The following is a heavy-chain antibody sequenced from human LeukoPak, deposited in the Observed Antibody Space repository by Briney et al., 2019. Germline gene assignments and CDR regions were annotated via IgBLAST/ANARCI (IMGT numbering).Heavy chain of an antibody. CDR3: ARVKTTRVPFDY. J-gene: IGHJ4*02. CDR1: GGSFSGYY. CDR2: INHSGST. Sequence: SETLSLTCAAYGGSFSGYYWSWIRQPPGKGLEWIGEINHSGSTNYNPSLKSRVTISVDTSKNQFSLNLSSVTAADTAVYYCARVKTTRVPFDYWGQGTLVTVSS. V-gene: IGHV4-34*01. D-gene: IGHD1-7*01.